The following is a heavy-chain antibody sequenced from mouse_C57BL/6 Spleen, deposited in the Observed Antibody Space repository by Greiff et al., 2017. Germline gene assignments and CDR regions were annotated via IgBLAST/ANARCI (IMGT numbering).Heavy chain of an antibody. V-gene: IGHV1-80*01. CDR3: ARDSSGYVSY. CDR2: IYPGDGDT. J-gene: IGHJ2*01. D-gene: IGHD3-2*02. CDR1: GYAFSSYW. Sequence: QVQLKESGAELVKPGASVKISCKASGYAFSSYWMNWVKQRPGKGLEWNGQIYPGDGDTNYNGKFKGKATLTADKSSSTAYMQLSSLTSEDSAVYFCARDSSGYVSYWGQGTTLTVSS.